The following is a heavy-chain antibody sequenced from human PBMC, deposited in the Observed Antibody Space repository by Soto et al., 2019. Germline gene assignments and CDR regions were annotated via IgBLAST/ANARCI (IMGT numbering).Heavy chain of an antibody. CDR3: ARLRFLEWFPGLYYFEY. CDR1: VCTFSSYW. D-gene: IGHD3-3*01. Sequence: VGSLRLSCASSVCTFSSYWISCVRQAPGKGLEWVANIKQDGSEKYYVDSVKGRFTISRDNAKNSLYLQMNSLRAEDTAVYYCARLRFLEWFPGLYYFEYLGQGTPVNVS. J-gene: IGHJ4*02. CDR2: IKQDGSEK. V-gene: IGHV3-7*01.